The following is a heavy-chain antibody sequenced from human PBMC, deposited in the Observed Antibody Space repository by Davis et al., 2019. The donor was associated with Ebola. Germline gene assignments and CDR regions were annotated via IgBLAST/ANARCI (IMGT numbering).Heavy chain of an antibody. CDR1: GGTFSSYA. V-gene: IGHV1-69*13. CDR3: ARGELRFDSLQTSWYYYYGMDV. CDR2: IIPIFGTA. D-gene: IGHD3-10*01. J-gene: IGHJ6*02. Sequence: AASVKVSCKASGGTFSSYAISWVRQAPGQGLEWMGGIIPIFGTANYAQKFQGRVTITADESTSTAYMELSSLRSEDTAVYYCARGELRFDSLQTSWYYYYGMDVWGQGTTVTVSS.